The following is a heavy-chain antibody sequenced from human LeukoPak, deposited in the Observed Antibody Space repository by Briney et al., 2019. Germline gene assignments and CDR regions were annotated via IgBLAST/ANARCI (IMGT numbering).Heavy chain of an antibody. CDR1: GGSISSYY. J-gene: IGHJ4*02. CDR3: ARVRRDMVRGGSYYFDY. Sequence: ETLSLTCTVSGGSISSYYWSWIRQPAGKGLEWIGRIYTSGSTNYNPSLKSRVTMSVDTSKNQFSLKLSSVTAADTAVYYCARVRRDMVRGGSYYFDYWGQGTLVTVSS. V-gene: IGHV4-4*07. CDR2: IYTSGST. D-gene: IGHD3-10*01.